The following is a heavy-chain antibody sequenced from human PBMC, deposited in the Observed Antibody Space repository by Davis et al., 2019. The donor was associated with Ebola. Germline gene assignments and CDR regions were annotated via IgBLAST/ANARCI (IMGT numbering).Heavy chain of an antibody. J-gene: IGHJ4*02. CDR1: GFTFSNYWMSYW. D-gene: IGHD5-12*01. V-gene: IGHV3-7*01. CDR3: ARVTGYDKPIDY. CDR2: IKQDGSEK. Sequence: GESLKISCAASGFTFSNYWMSYWMRWVRQAPGKGLEWVANIKQDGSEKYYVDSVKGRFTISRDNDRNTVYLQINSLRAEDTGIYYCARVTGYDKPIDYWGRGTLVTVSS.